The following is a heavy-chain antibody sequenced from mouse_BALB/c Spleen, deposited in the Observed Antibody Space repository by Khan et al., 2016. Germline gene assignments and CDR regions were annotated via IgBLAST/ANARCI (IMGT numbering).Heavy chain of an antibody. D-gene: IGHD2-2*01. J-gene: IGHJ3*01. V-gene: IGHV9-3*02. Sequence: QSQLVQSGPELKKPGETVKISCKASGYTFTNYGMNWVKQAPGKGLKWMGWINTNTGEPTYAEEFKGRFAFSLETSASTAHLQINNLKNEDTATYFCARRYYGYDEFAYWGQGTLVTVSA. CDR3: ARRYYGYDEFAY. CDR2: INTNTGEP. CDR1: GYTFTNYG.